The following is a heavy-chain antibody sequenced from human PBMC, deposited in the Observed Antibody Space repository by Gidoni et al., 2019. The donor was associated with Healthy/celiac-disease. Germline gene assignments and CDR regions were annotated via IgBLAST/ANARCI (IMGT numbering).Heavy chain of an antibody. D-gene: IGHD3-22*01. CDR2: IYYSGST. CDR3: ARLRDSSGYYTFDP. CDR1: GGSIRSSSYY. V-gene: IGHV4-39*01. J-gene: IGHJ5*02. Sequence: QLQLQESGPGLVKPSETLSLTCTVSGGSIRSSSYYWGWIRQPPGKGLEWIGSIYYSGSTYYNPSLKSRVTISVDTSKNQFTLKLSSVTAADTAVYYCARLRDSSGYYTFDPWGQGTLVTVSS.